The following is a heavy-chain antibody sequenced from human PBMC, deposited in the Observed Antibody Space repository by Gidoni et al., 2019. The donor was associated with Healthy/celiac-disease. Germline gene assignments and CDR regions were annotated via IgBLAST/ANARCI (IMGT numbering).Heavy chain of an antibody. D-gene: IGHD5-12*01. Sequence: EVQLVESGGGLVKPGGSLSLSCAASGFTFSSYSMNWVRQAPGKGLEWVSSISSSSSYIYYADSVKGRFTISRDNAKNSLYLQMNSLRAEDTAVYYCARVLVATVAFDIWGQGTMVTVSS. CDR1: GFTFSSYS. J-gene: IGHJ3*02. V-gene: IGHV3-21*01. CDR2: ISSSSSYI. CDR3: ARVLVATVAFDI.